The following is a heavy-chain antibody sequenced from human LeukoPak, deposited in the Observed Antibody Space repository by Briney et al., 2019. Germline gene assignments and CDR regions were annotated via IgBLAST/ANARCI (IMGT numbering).Heavy chain of an antibody. CDR3: ARGRAIDC. V-gene: IGHV3-23*01. CDR1: GFTFSSYA. CDR2: ISGGGVTT. J-gene: IGHJ4*02. Sequence: PGGSLRLSCAGSGFTFSSYAMSWVRQAPGKGLEWVSAISGGGVTTYYADSVKGRFTISRDNSKNSVYLQMNSLRAEDTAVYFCARGRAIDCWGQGTLVTVSS.